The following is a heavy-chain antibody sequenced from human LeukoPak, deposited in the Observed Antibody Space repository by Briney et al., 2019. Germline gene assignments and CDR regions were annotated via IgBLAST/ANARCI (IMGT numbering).Heavy chain of an antibody. J-gene: IGHJ4*02. D-gene: IGHD3-10*01. V-gene: IGHV4-59*01. CDR2: IYYSGST. Sequence: PSETLSLICTVSGGSISSYYWSWIRQPPGKGLEWIGYIYYSGSTNYNPSLKSRVTISVDTSKNQFSLKLGSVTAADTAVYYCARETMVRGVITDDYWGQGTLVTVSS. CDR1: GGSISSYY. CDR3: ARETMVRGVITDDY.